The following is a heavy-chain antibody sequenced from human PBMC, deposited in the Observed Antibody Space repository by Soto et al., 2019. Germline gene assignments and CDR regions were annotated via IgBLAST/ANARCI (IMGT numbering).Heavy chain of an antibody. V-gene: IGHV3-48*01. CDR1: GFTFSSYS. J-gene: IGHJ6*03. CDR2: ISSSSSTI. Sequence: GGSLRLSCGASGFTFSSYSMNWVRQAPGKGLEWVSYISSSSSTIYYADSVKGRFTISRDNAKNSLYLQMSSLRAEDTAVYYCARGMLSSGRYGIEGYYYYYMDVWGKGTTVTVSS. D-gene: IGHD6-19*01. CDR3: ARGMLSSGRYGIEGYYYYYMDV.